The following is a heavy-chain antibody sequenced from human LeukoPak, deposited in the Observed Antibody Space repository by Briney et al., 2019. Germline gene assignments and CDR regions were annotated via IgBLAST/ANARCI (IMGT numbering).Heavy chain of an antibody. CDR2: INPSGGST. J-gene: IGHJ4*02. CDR3: ARDRSIAAAGTRGYFDY. CDR1: GYTFTSYY. Sequence: ASVKVSCKASGYTFTSYYMHWVRQAPGQGLEWMGMINPSGGSTSYAQKFQGRVTMTRDTSTSTVYMELSSLRSEDTAVYYCARDRSIAAAGTRGYFDYWGQGTLVTVSS. V-gene: IGHV1-46*01. D-gene: IGHD6-13*01.